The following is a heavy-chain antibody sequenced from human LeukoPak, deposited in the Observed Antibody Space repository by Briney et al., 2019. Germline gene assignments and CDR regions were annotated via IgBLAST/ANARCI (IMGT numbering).Heavy chain of an antibody. V-gene: IGHV1-3*01. D-gene: IGHD1-26*01. CDR1: GFTFSAYV. CDR3: ARGWWDLGEIPF. CDR2: INGGNGET. J-gene: IGHJ4*02. Sequence: GGSLRLSCAASGFTFSAYVLHWVRQAPGQSLEWMGWINGGNGETRYSENFHGRVTITRDAAAKTSYMELSSLGPEDTAVYYCARGWWDLGEIPFWGQGTL.